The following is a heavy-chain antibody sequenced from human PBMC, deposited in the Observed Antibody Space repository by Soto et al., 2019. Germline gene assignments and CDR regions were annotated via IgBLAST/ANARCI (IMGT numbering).Heavy chain of an antibody. V-gene: IGHV3-48*03. CDR3: ARAPLIRASGSRFYYYGMDV. Sequence: PGGSLRLSCAASGFTFSTFEMNWVRQAPGKGLEWVSSISSGAHTIYYADSVKDRFTISRDNARNSLYLQMNSLRTEDTAVYYCARAPLIRASGSRFYYYGMDVWGQGTTVTVSS. D-gene: IGHD3-10*01. CDR2: ISSGAHTI. CDR1: GFTFSTFE. J-gene: IGHJ6*02.